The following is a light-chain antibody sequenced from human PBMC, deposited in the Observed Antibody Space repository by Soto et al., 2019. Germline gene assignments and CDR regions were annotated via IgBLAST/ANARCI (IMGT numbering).Light chain of an antibody. Sequence: DIVMTQSPLSLPVTPGEPASISCRSSESLLHSNGYTYLDWYLQKPGQSPQLLIYLASNRASGVPDRFSGSGSGTDFTLKISRWEAVDVGFCYWMQSIHPLTFGQGTKVEIK. CDR1: ESLLHSNGYTY. V-gene: IGKV2-28*01. J-gene: IGKJ1*01. CDR3: MQSIHPLT. CDR2: LAS.